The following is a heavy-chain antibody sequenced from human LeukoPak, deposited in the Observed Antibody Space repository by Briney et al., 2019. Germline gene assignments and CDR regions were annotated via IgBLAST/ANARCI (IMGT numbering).Heavy chain of an antibody. CDR1: GGSINIYY. J-gene: IGHJ4*02. D-gene: IGHD4-17*01. Sequence: SETLSLTCTVSGGSINIYYWTWIRQPAGKGLEWIGRIYTSGSTNYNPSLRSRVTMSVDTSKNQFSLNLSSMTAADTAVYYCARGPTTVTRAFDYWGQGTLVTVSS. V-gene: IGHV4-4*07. CDR2: IYTSGST. CDR3: ARGPTTVTRAFDY.